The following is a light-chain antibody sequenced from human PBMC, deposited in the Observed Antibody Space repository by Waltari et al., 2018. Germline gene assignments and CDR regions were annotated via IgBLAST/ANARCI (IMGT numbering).Light chain of an antibody. Sequence: DIQMTQSHSTLSASVGDRVTITCRASQLIGTWLAWYQQKPGKAPRLLIYKASSVESGVPSRFSGSGSGTEFTLTISSLQPDDFATYCCQQYHSSPSFGPGTKVDIK. CDR3: QQYHSSPS. CDR2: KAS. J-gene: IGKJ3*01. CDR1: QLIGTW. V-gene: IGKV1-5*03.